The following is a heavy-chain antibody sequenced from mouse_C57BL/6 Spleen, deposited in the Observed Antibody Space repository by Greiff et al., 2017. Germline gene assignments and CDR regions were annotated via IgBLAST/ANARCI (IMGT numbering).Heavy chain of an antibody. J-gene: IGHJ4*01. CDR2: ISSGSSTI. Sequence: VKVVESGGGLVKPGGSLNLSCAASGFPFRDYGMHWVRQAPEKGLEWVSYISSGSSTIYYADTVKGRFTISRDNAKNNLFRQMTRLRAEYTAMYYCARTCYSYAMDYWGQGTSVTVSS. V-gene: IGHV5-17*01. CDR1: GFPFRDYG. CDR3: ARTCYSYAMDY. D-gene: IGHD2-12*01.